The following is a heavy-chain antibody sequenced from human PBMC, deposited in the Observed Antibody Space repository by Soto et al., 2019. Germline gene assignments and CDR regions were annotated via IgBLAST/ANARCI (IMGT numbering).Heavy chain of an antibody. CDR1: GGTFSSSA. D-gene: IGHD1-1*01. CDR3: VRGTTPIDY. CDR2: IIPLFGTA. J-gene: IGHJ4*02. V-gene: IGHV1-69*12. Sequence: QVQLVQSGAEVKKPGSSVRVSCRASGGTFSSSAFSWVRHAPGQGLEWMGGIIPLFGTANYAQKFKGRVTITADESTRTVYMVLSRLRSDDSAEYYCVRGTTPIDYWGQGTLVAVSS.